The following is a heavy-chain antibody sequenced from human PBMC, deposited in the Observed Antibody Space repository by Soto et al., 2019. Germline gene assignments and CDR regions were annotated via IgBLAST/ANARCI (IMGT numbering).Heavy chain of an antibody. Sequence: SVKVSCKASGRTFSSYAISWVRQAPGQGLEWMGGIIPIFGTANYAQKFQGRVTITADESTSTAYMELSSLRSEDTAVYYCATQPVVVVPAVIPSYDYYGIEVWGHRTSVTVTS. D-gene: IGHD2-2*02. J-gene: IGHJ6*01. CDR1: GRTFSSYA. CDR2: IIPIFGTA. V-gene: IGHV1-69*13. CDR3: ATQPVVVVPAVIPSYDYYGIEV.